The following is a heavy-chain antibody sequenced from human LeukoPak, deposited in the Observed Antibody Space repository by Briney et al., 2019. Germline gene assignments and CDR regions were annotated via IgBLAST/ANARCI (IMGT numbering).Heavy chain of an antibody. J-gene: IGHJ4*02. CDR3: SKRLVGSSTWYPFDY. CDR2: IVGSATMT. CDR1: GFTFSTYA. V-gene: IGHV3-23*05. D-gene: IGHD6-13*01. Sequence: GGSLRLSCTASGFTFSTYAMNWVRQAPGKGLEWVSTIVGSATMTYYADSVKGRFTISRDNSQNTLYLQMNSLRADDTAVYYCSKRLVGSSTWYPFDYWGQGTLVTVSS.